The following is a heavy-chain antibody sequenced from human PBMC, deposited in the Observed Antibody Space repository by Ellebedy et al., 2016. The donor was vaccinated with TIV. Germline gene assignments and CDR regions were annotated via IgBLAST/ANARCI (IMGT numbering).Heavy chain of an antibody. CDR2: IYYSGST. D-gene: IGHD3-10*01. CDR3: ARDRENYYGSGKNYWYFDL. J-gene: IGHJ2*01. V-gene: IGHV4-59*01. CDR1: GGSISSYY. Sequence: SETLSLXCTVSGGSISSYYWSWIRQPPGKGLEWIGYIYYSGSTNYNPSLKSRVTISVDTSKNQFSLKLSSVTAADTAVYYCARDRENYYGSGKNYWYFDLWGRGTLVTVSS.